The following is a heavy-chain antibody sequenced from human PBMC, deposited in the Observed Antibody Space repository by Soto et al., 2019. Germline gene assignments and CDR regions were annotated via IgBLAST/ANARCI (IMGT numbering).Heavy chain of an antibody. CDR3: AREMRGWTGTGWFDP. Sequence: EVQLVESGGGLVQPGGSLRLSCAASGYTFTGYGMNGVRQAPGKGLEWISYISGAGHTIYYADSVKGRFTVSRDSATNSVYLQVSSLRDDDTAIYYFAREMRGWTGTGWFDPWGQGTLVTVTS. D-gene: IGHD1-1*01. J-gene: IGHJ5*02. CDR1: GYTFTGYG. V-gene: IGHV3-48*02. CDR2: ISGAGHTI.